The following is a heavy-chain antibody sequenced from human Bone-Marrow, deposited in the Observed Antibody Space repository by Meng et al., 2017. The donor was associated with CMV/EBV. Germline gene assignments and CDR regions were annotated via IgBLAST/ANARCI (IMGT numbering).Heavy chain of an antibody. CDR1: GFTFSSYA. V-gene: IGHV3-21*01. J-gene: IGHJ5*02. CDR2: ISSSSSYI. D-gene: IGHD6-19*01. Sequence: GESLKISCAASGFTFSSYAMHWVRQAPGKGLEWVSSISSSSSYIYYTDSVKGRFTISRDNTKKSLYLQMNSLRAEDTAVYYCVRDGGPGIAVAGLGWFDPWGQGTRVTVSS. CDR3: VRDGGPGIAVAGLGWFDP.